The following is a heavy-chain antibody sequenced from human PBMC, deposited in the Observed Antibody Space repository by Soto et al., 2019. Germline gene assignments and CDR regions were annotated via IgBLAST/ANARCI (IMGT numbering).Heavy chain of an antibody. CDR2: IKSKTDGGTT. Sequence: GGSLRLSCAASGFTFSNAWMSWVRQAPGKGLEWVGRIKSKTDGGTTDYAAPVKGRFTISRDDSKNTLYLQMNSLKTEDTAVYYCTTDLAITMVRAAIGGPRHWFDPWGQGTLVTVSS. D-gene: IGHD3-10*01. CDR1: GFTFSNAW. V-gene: IGHV3-15*01. J-gene: IGHJ5*02. CDR3: TTDLAITMVRAAIGGPRHWFDP.